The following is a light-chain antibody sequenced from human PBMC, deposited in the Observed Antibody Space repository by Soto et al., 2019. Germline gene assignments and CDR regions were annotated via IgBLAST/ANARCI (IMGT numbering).Light chain of an antibody. J-gene: IGKJ1*01. CDR2: AAS. V-gene: IGKV1-39*01. CDR1: QSISKY. CDR3: QQSYSTPWT. Sequence: DIQMTQSPSSLSASVGDRVTITCRASQSISKYLNCYQQTPGKAPKLLIYAASSLQSGVPSRFSGSGSGTDFTLTISSLQPEDFAAYYCQQSYSTPWTFGQGTKVEIK.